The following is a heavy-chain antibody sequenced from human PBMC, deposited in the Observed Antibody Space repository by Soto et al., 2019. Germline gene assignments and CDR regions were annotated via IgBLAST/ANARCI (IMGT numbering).Heavy chain of an antibody. CDR2: INPNSGGT. CDR3: ARDSIAAAGTFDY. V-gene: IGHV1-2*04. CDR1: GYTFTGYY. J-gene: IGHJ4*02. Sequence: GESLKISCKASGYTFTGYYMHWVRQAPGQGLEWMGWINPNSGGTNYAQKFQGWVTMTRDTSISTAYMELSRLRSDDTAVYYCARDSIAAAGTFDYWGQGTLVTVSS. D-gene: IGHD6-13*01.